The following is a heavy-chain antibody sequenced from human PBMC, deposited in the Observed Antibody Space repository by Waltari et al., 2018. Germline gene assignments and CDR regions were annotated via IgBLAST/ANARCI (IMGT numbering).Heavy chain of an antibody. J-gene: IGHJ5*01. CDR2: GYYSGSI. CDR3: ARLVGTMVRGVRTRIDS. V-gene: IGHV4-39*01. D-gene: IGHD3-10*01. CDR1: GDSISSGPHH. Sequence: QPHLQESGPGLVHPSETLSLACNVLGDSISSGPHHWGWIRQPPGRRLEWIGTGYYSGSIYDKPFLKNRITVSVDTSKNQFSLKMTYVTAADTAIYYCARLVGTMVRGVRTRIDSWGRGIWVTVSS.